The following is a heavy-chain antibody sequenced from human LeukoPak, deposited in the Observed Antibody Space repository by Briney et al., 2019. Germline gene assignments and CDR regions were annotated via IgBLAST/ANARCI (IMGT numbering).Heavy chain of an antibody. D-gene: IGHD2-15*01. V-gene: IGHV7-4-1*02. Sequence: ASVKVSSKASGYTFTSYAMNWVRQAPGQGLEWMGWINTNTGNPTYAQGFTGRFVFSLDTSVSTAYLQISSLKAEDTAVYYCARESGCSGGSCYSGLYWFDPWGQGTLVTVSS. CDR3: ARESGCSGGSCYSGLYWFDP. J-gene: IGHJ5*02. CDR1: GYTFTSYA. CDR2: INTNTGNP.